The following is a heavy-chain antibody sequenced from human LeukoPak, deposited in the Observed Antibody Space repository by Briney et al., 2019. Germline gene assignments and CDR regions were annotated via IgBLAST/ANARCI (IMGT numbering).Heavy chain of an antibody. V-gene: IGHV3-15*01. D-gene: IGHD4-17*01. CDR1: GFTFSNAW. CDR2: IKSKTDGGTT. Sequence: PGGSLRLSCAASGFTFSNAWMSWVRQAPGKGLEWVGRIKSKTDGGTTDYAAPVKGRFTISRDDSKNTLYLQMNSLKTEDTAVYYCTTDXKPMTTVPTGXAFDIWGQGTMVTXXS. J-gene: IGHJ3*02. CDR3: TTDXKPMTTVPTGXAFDI.